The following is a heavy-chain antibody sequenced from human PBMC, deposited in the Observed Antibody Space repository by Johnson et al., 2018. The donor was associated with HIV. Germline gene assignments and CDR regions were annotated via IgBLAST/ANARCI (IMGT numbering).Heavy chain of an antibody. CDR2: IRSKTYGGTT. CDR3: RSHGTTDDAFDF. V-gene: IGHV3-49*04. CDR1: GFTFSSYA. Sequence: VQLVESGGGLVQPGGSLRLSCAASGFTFSSYAMSWVRQAPGKGLEWIGFIRSKTYGGTTKYAASVTGRFTISRDDSKSIAYLQMNSLKIEDTAMYYCRSHGTTDDAFDFWGQGTMVTVSS. D-gene: IGHD1-7*01. J-gene: IGHJ3*01.